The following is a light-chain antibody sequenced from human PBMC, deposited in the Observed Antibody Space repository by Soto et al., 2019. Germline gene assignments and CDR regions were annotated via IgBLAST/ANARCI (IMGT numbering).Light chain of an antibody. J-gene: IGKJ1*01. CDR2: GAS. Sequence: EIVMTQSPATLSVSPGERATLSCRASQSVSSNLAWYQQKPGQAPRLLIYGASTRATGIPARFSGSGSGTEFTLTISSLQSEDFEVYYCQQYNNWPPVTFGQGTKVEIK. CDR1: QSVSSN. CDR3: QQYNNWPPVT. V-gene: IGKV3-15*01.